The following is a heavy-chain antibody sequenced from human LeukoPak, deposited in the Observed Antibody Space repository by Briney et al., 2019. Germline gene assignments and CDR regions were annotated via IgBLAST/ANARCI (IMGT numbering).Heavy chain of an antibody. CDR2: IIPILGIA. J-gene: IGHJ6*02. Sequence: ASVKVSCKASGGTFSSYAISWVRQAPGQGLEWMGRIIPILGIANYAQKFQGRVTITADKSTSTAYMELSSLRSEDTAVYYCARDPPRGIAAAGTTPYYYYGMDVWGQGTTVTVSS. V-gene: IGHV1-69*04. CDR3: ARDPPRGIAAAGTTPYYYYGMDV. CDR1: GGTFSSYA. D-gene: IGHD6-13*01.